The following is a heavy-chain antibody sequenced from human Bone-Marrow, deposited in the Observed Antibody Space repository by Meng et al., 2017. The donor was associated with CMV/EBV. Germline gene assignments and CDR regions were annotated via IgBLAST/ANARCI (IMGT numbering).Heavy chain of an antibody. CDR3: ARGYDYYYGMDV. CDR1: GYTFSDFY. V-gene: IGHV1-46*01. Sequence: ASVKVSCKASGYTFSDFYMYWVRQAPGQGLEWMGKINPNGGTTRYAQKFQGRVTITRDTTTTTVYMELSSLRSDDTAVYYCARGYDYYYGMDVWGQGTAVTVSS. J-gene: IGHJ6*02. CDR2: INPNGGTT.